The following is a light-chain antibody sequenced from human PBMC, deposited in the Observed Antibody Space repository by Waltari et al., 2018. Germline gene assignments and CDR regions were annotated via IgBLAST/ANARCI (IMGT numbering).Light chain of an antibody. V-gene: IGLV3-1*01. CDR2: QDD. Sequence: SYELSQPPSVSVSPGQTASITCSGDKLGDKYACWYQQKPGQSPLLVIYQDDKRRSGIPERFSGSNSGNIATLTISETQAMDEADYYCQAWDDTTMVFGGGTKLTVL. J-gene: IGLJ2*01. CDR3: QAWDDTTMV. CDR1: KLGDKY.